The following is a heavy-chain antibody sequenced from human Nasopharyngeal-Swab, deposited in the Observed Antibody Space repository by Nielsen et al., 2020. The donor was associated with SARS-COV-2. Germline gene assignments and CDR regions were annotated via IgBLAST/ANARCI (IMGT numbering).Heavy chain of an antibody. CDR3: ARTVLRFLEWSHYYMDV. D-gene: IGHD3-3*01. Sequence: LRLSCTVSGGSISSGGYYWSWIRQHPGKGLEWIGYIYYSGSTYYNPSLKSRVTISVDTSKNQFSLKLSSVTAADTAVYYCARTVLRFLEWSHYYMDVWGKGTTVTVSS. CDR1: GGSISSGGYY. J-gene: IGHJ6*03. CDR2: IYYSGST. V-gene: IGHV4-31*03.